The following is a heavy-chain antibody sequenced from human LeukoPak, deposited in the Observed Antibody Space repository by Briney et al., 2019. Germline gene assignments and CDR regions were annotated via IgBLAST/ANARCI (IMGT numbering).Heavy chain of an antibody. V-gene: IGHV1-8*03. J-gene: IGHJ4*02. CDR1: GYTFTSYD. CDR3: ARGPNPQLWSGYYTFDH. Sequence: ASVKVSCKASGYTFTSYDINWVRQATGQGLEWMGWMNPNSGNTGYAQKFQGRVTITRNTSISTAYMELSSLRSEDTAVYYCARGPNPQLWSGYYTFDHWGQGTLVTVSS. CDR2: MNPNSGNT. D-gene: IGHD3-3*01.